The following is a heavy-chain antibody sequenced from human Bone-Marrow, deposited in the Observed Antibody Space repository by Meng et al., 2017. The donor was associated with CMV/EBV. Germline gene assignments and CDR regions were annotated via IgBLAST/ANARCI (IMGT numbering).Heavy chain of an antibody. CDR3: ARAKITMVRGGNWFDP. J-gene: IGHJ5*02. CDR1: GYTFTGYY. D-gene: IGHD3-10*01. V-gene: IGHV1-2*02. CDR2: INPNSGGT. Sequence: ASVKVSCKASGYTFTGYYMHWVRQAPGQGLEWMGWINPNSGGTNYAQKFQGRVTMTRDTSISTAYMELSRLRSDDTAVYYCARAKITMVRGGNWFDPWGQGTLVTGSS.